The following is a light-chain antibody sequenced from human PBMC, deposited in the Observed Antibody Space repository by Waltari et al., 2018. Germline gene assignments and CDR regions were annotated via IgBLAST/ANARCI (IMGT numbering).Light chain of an antibody. Sequence: QSVLTQPPSASGTPGQRVTISCSGSSSNIGSNSVYWYQQLPGTAPKLLIYRNKQRPSGVPDRFSGSKSGTSASLAISGLRSEDEADYYCAAWDDSLSGRVFGGGTKLTVL. V-gene: IGLV1-47*01. J-gene: IGLJ3*02. CDR3: AAWDDSLSGRV. CDR2: RNK. CDR1: SSNIGSNS.